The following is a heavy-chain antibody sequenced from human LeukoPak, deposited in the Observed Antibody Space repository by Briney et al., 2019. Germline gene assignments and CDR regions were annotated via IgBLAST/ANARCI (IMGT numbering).Heavy chain of an antibody. J-gene: IGHJ4*02. Sequence: GGSLRLSCAVSGITFSNYGMSWVRQAPGKGLEWVAGISDGGGSRNYADSVKGRFTISRDNPKNTLYLQMNSLRAEDTAVYFCAKRGVVIRAVIIVGFHKEAYYFDYWGQGALVTVSS. D-gene: IGHD3-10*01. V-gene: IGHV3-23*01. CDR2: ISDGGGSR. CDR1: GITFSNYG. CDR3: AKRGVVIRAVIIVGFHKEAYYFDY.